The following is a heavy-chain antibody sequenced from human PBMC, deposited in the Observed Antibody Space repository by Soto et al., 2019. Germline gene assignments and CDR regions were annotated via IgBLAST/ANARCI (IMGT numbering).Heavy chain of an antibody. CDR3: AKGGAIVAAGTRVYLYNAMDV. V-gene: IGHV1-2*02. CDR1: GYTFTGYY. CDR2: INPNSGDT. D-gene: IGHD1-26*01. J-gene: IGHJ6*02. Sequence: ASVKVSCKASGYTFTGYYVHWVRQAPGQGLEWMGWINPNSGDTYLAQRFQGRITMNRDTSIGTAYMELRSLTSDDTAEYYCAKGGAIVAAGTRVYLYNAMDVWGQGTTVTVSS.